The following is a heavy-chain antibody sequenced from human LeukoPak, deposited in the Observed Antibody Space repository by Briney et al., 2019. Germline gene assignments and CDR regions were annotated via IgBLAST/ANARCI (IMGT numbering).Heavy chain of an antibody. J-gene: IGHJ4*02. D-gene: IGHD3-22*01. V-gene: IGHV1-18*01. CDR1: GYTFTSYG. CDR2: ISAYNGNT. CDR3: ARASRYYDSSGYYDPQPPTDY. Sequence: ASVKVSCKASGYTFTSYGISWVRQAPGQGLEWMGWISAYNGNTNYAQKLQGRVTMTTDTSTSTAYMELRSLRSDDTAVCYCARASRYYDSSGYYDPQPPTDYWGQGTLVTVSS.